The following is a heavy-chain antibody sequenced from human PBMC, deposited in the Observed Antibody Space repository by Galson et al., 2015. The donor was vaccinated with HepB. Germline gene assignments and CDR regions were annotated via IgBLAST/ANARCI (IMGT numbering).Heavy chain of an antibody. CDR1: GFTFSSYS. CDR2: ISSSSSYI. D-gene: IGHD3-9*01. Sequence: SLRLSCAASGFTFSSYSMNWVRQAPGKGLEWVSSISSSSSYIYYADSVKGRFTISRDNAKNSLYLQMNSLRAEDTAVYYCAREGYDILTGYYTPYFDYWGQGTLVTVSS. CDR3: AREGYDILTGYYTPYFDY. V-gene: IGHV3-21*01. J-gene: IGHJ4*02.